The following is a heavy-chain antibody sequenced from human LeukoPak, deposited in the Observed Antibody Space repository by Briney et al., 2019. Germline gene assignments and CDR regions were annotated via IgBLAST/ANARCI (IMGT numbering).Heavy chain of an antibody. D-gene: IGHD6-6*01. CDR1: GASITTTNFW. CDR3: ARYGLVEFRNAFQY. Sequence: KASETLSLTCSVSGASITTTNFWWTWIRQSPGRGLEWFGYIHDRGSDKYNPALESRATLSVDTSKNQFSLKLNSVTAADTAVYYCARYGLVEFRNAFQYWGQGILVSVSS. V-gene: IGHV4-61*01. J-gene: IGHJ1*01. CDR2: IHDRGSD.